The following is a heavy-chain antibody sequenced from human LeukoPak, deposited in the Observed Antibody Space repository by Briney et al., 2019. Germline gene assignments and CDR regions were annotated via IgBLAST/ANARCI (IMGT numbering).Heavy chain of an antibody. CDR2: MYHSGST. CDR3: ARRFGYGVVGGYFDY. V-gene: IGHV4-59*12. J-gene: IGHJ4*02. D-gene: IGHD4/OR15-4a*01. CDR1: GGSISSYY. Sequence: SETLSLTCTVSGGSISSYYWNWIRQSPGKGLEWIGYMYHSGSTNYNPSLKGRVTISVDKSKNQFSLKLNSVTAADTAVYYCARRFGYGVVGGYFDYWGRGTLVTVSS.